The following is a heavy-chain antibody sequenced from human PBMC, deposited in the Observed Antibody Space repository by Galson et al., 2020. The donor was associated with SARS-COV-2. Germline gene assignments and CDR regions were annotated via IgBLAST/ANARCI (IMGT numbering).Heavy chain of an antibody. V-gene: IGHV5-51*01. J-gene: IGHJ3*02. CDR1: GYSFTSYW. Sequence: KIGESLKISCKGSGYSFTSYWIGWVRQMPGKGLEWMGIIYPGDSDTRYSPSFQGQVTISADKSISTAYLQWSSLKASDTAMYYCARLDRGGGDYTNHAFDIWGQGTMVTVSS. D-gene: IGHD2-21*02. CDR3: ARLDRGGGDYTNHAFDI. CDR2: IYPGDSDT.